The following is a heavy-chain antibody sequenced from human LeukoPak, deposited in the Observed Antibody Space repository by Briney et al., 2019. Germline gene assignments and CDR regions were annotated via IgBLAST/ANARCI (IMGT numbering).Heavy chain of an antibody. D-gene: IGHD3-22*01. CDR1: LGSISSYY. CDR2: IYYSGST. V-gene: IGHV4-59*12. CDR3: ARSYYYDSSGYNVGAFDI. Sequence: PSETLSLTCTVSLGSISSYYWSWIRQPPGKGLEWIGYIYYSGSTKYKPSLKSRATISVDRSKNQFSLKLSSVTAADTAVYYCARSYYYDSSGYNVGAFDIWGQGTMVTVSS. J-gene: IGHJ3*02.